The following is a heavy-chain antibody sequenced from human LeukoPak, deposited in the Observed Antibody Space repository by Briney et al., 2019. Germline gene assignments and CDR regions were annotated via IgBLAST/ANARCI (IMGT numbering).Heavy chain of an antibody. D-gene: IGHD1-1*01. V-gene: IGHV1-2*02. CDR2: INPDSGGT. CDR1: GYTFTGYY. Sequence: ASVKVSCKASGYTFTGYYMHWVRQAPGQGLEWMGWINPDSGGTNYAQKFQGRVTMTRATSVNTAYMELSRLRSDDTAVYYCARDKQLDWAHYFYYYMDVWGKGTTVTVSS. J-gene: IGHJ6*03. CDR3: ARDKQLDWAHYFYYYMDV.